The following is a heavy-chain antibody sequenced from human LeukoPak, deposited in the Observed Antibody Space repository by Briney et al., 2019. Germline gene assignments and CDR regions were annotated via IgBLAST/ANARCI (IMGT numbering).Heavy chain of an antibody. V-gene: IGHV4-61*08. CDR1: GGSISSGDYY. Sequence: SETLSLTCTVSGGSISSGDYYWSWIRQPPGRGLEWIGYIYYSGSTNYNPSLKSRVTISVDTSKNQFSLKLSPVTAADTAVYYCARVFPPYGDYNFDYWGQGTLVTVSS. CDR3: ARVFPPYGDYNFDY. CDR2: IYYSGST. D-gene: IGHD4-17*01. J-gene: IGHJ4*02.